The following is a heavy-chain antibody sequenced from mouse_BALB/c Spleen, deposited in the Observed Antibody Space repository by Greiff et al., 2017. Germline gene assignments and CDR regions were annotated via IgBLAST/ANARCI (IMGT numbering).Heavy chain of an antibody. CDR3: ARDLWFAY. J-gene: IGHJ3*01. CDR1: GFNIKDTY. Sequence: EVKLQQSGAELVKPGASVKLSCTASGFNIKDTYMHWVKQRPEQGLEWIGRIDPANGNTKYDPKFQGKATITADTSSNTAYLQLSSLTSEDTAVYYCARDLWFAYWGQGTLVTVSA. CDR2: IDPANGNT. V-gene: IGHV14-3*02.